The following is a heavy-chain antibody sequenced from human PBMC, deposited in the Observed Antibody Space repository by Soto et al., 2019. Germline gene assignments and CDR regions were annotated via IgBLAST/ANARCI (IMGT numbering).Heavy chain of an antibody. D-gene: IGHD3-3*01. V-gene: IGHV3-30*18. CDR3: AKEMWTNYDFWSGYYASNFDY. Sequence: PGGCLRLSCAASGFTFSSYGMHWVRQAPGKGLEWVAVISYDGSNKYYADSVKGRFTISRDNSKNTLYLQMNSLRAEDTAVYYCAKEMWTNYDFWSGYYASNFDYWGQGTLVTVSS. J-gene: IGHJ4*02. CDR1: GFTFSSYG. CDR2: ISYDGSNK.